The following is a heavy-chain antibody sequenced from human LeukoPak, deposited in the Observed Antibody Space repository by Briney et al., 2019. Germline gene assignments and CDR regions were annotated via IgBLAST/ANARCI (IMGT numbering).Heavy chain of an antibody. V-gene: IGHV3-74*01. CDR2: SDGGGSST. Sequence: PGGSLRLSCAASGFTFSNHWMHWVRQVPGKGLVWVSRSDGGGSSTSYADSVKGRFSISRDNAKSTLYLQMNSLRAEGTAVYYCARGPGSSGGAYVGDYWGHGTLVTVSS. CDR1: GFTFSNHW. D-gene: IGHD3-22*01. J-gene: IGHJ4*01. CDR3: ARGPGSSGGAYVGDY.